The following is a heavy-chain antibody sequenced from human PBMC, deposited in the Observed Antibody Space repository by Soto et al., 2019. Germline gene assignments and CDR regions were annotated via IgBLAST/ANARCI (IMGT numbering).Heavy chain of an antibody. CDR1: GFTFSSYS. CDR3: ARELVIWSGYSPYYFDY. V-gene: IGHV3-48*01. CDR2: ISSSSSTI. J-gene: IGHJ4*02. D-gene: IGHD3-3*01. Sequence: GGSLRLSCAASGFTFSSYSMNWVRQAPGKGLEWVSYISSSSSTIYYADSVKGRFTISRDNAKNSLYLQMNSLRAEDTAVYYCARELVIWSGYSPYYFDYWGQGTLVTVSS.